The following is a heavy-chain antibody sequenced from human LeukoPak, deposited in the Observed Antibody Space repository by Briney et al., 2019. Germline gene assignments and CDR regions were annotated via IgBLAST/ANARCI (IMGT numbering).Heavy chain of an antibody. J-gene: IGHJ4*02. CDR2: IYYSGST. CDR1: GGSISSYY. D-gene: IGHD3-3*01. Sequence: PSETLSLTCTVSGGSISSYYWSWIRQPPGKGLEWIGYIYYSGSTNYNPSLKSRVTISVDTSKNQFSLKLSSVTAADTAVYYCARSYDFWSGYYVYRGQGTLVTVSS. V-gene: IGHV4-59*01. CDR3: ARSYDFWSGYYVY.